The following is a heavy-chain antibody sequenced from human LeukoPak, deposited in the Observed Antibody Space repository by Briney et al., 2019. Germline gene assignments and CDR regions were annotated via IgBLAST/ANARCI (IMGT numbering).Heavy chain of an antibody. CDR1: GDSISSGDYY. Sequence: SETLSLTCTVSGDSISSGDYYWSWIRQPAGKGLEWIGRISSSGSTNYNPSLKSRVTISVDTSKNQFSLKLRSVTAADRAVYYCARGRTGYQLLPTKKDYSYHYVDVWDKGTTVTVSS. V-gene: IGHV4-61*02. CDR2: ISSSGST. CDR3: ARGRTGYQLLPTKKDYSYHYVDV. D-gene: IGHD2-2*01. J-gene: IGHJ6*03.